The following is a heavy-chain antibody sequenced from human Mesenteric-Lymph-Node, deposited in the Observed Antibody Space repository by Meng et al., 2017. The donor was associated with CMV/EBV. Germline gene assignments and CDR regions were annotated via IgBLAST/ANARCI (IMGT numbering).Heavy chain of an antibody. CDR3: AWGDSSYSSSPRISYYGMDV. CDR2: SNAGNGNT. J-gene: IGHJ6*02. Sequence: ASVKVSCKASGYTFTSYAMHWVRQAPGQRLEWMGWSNAGNGNTKYSQEFQGRVTMTTDTSTSTAYMELRSLRSDDTAVHYCAWGDSSYSSSPRISYYGMDVWGQGTTVTVSS. D-gene: IGHD6-6*01. CDR1: GYTFTSYA. V-gene: IGHV1-3*02.